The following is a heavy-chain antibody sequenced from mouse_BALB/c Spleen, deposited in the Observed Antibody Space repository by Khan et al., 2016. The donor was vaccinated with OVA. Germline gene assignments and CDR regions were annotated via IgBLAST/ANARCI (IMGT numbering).Heavy chain of an antibody. J-gene: IGHJ2*01. CDR2: IIYSGST. Sequence: QLEESGPGLVKPSQSLSLTCTVTGYSITSDYAWNWIRQFPGNKLEWMGYIIYSGSTSYNPSLKSRISVTRDTSKNQFFLQLNSVTTEDTATYYCARDYGYIDYWGQGTTLTVSS. CDR1: GYSITSDYA. D-gene: IGHD1-1*01. CDR3: ARDYGYIDY. V-gene: IGHV3-2*02.